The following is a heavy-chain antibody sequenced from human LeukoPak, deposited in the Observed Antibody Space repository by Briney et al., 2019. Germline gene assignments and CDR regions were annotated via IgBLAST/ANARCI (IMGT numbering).Heavy chain of an antibody. CDR1: GGSFSGYY. V-gene: IGHV4-34*01. Sequence: SETLSLTCAVYGGSFSGYYWSWIRQPPGKGLEWIGEINHSGSTNYNPSLKSRVTISVDTSKNQFSLKLSSVTAADTAVYYCVRSGISYGYWGQGTLVTVSS. J-gene: IGHJ4*02. CDR3: VRSGISYGY. CDR2: INHSGST. D-gene: IGHD1-26*01.